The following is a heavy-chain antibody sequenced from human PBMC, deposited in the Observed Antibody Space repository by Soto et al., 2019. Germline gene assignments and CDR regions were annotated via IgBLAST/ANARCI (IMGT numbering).Heavy chain of an antibody. CDR3: ARTSAPRDAFDI. Sequence: GGSLRLSCAASGFTFSSYWMHWVRQAPGKGLVWVSRINSDGSSTSYADCVKGRFTISRDNAKNTLYLQMNSLRAEDTAVYYCARTSAPRDAFDIWGQGTMVTVSS. V-gene: IGHV3-74*01. CDR2: INSDGSST. CDR1: GFTFSSYW. J-gene: IGHJ3*02.